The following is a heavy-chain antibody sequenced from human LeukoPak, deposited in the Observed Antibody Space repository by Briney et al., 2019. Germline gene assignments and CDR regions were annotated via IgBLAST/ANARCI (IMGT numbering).Heavy chain of an antibody. CDR3: ARDVGIAVAGGLSNY. CDR2: IKQDASEK. V-gene: IGHV3-7*01. J-gene: IGHJ4*02. Sequence: PGGSLRLSCAASGFTFTNYWMSWVRQAPGKGLEWVANIKQDASEKYYVDSVKGRFTISRDNAKNSLYLQMNSLRAEDTAVYYCARDVGIAVAGGLSNYWGQGTLVTVSS. CDR1: GFTFTNYW. D-gene: IGHD6-19*01.